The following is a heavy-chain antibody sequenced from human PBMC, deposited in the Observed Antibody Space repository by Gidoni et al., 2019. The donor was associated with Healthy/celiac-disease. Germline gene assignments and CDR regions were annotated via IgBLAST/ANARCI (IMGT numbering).Heavy chain of an antibody. CDR3: AKGEMATIGGFDY. CDR1: GFTFDDYA. Sequence: EVQLVESGGGLVQPGRSLRLSCSASGFTFDDYAMHWVRQAPGKGLEWVSGISWNSGSIGYADSVKGRLTISRDNAKNSLYLQMNSLRAEDTALYYCAKGEMATIGGFDYWGQGTLVTVSS. D-gene: IGHD5-12*01. V-gene: IGHV3-9*01. J-gene: IGHJ4*02. CDR2: ISWNSGSI.